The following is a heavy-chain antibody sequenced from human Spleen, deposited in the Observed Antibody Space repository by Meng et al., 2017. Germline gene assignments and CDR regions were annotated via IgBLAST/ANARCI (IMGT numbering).Heavy chain of an antibody. V-gene: IGHV4-34*01. J-gene: IGHJ5*02. CDR1: GGSFSGYY. Sequence: QLQLQQWGAGLLKPSETLSLTCAVYGGSFSGYYWSWIRQPPGKGLEWIGEINHSGSTNYNPSLKSRVTISVDTSKNQFSLKLSSVTAADTAVYYCASGYGSGSYYNWFDPWGQGTLVTVSS. CDR3: ASGYGSGSYYNWFDP. D-gene: IGHD3-10*01. CDR2: INHSGST.